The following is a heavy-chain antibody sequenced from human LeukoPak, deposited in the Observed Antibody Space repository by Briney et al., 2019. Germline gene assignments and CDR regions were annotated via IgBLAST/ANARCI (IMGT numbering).Heavy chain of an antibody. J-gene: IGHJ5*02. Sequence: GASVKVSCKASGHTFTGYYMHWVRQAPGQGLEWMGWINPNSGGTNYAQKFQGRVTMTRDTSISTAYMELSRLRSDDTAVYYCARDKSRLTYYYDSSGSGMSSWGQGTLVTVSS. CDR1: GHTFTGYY. CDR3: ARDKSRLTYYYDSSGSGMSS. D-gene: IGHD3-22*01. V-gene: IGHV1-2*02. CDR2: INPNSGGT.